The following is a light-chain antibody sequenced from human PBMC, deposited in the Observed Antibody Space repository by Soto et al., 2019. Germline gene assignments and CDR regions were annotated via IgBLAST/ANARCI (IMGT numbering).Light chain of an antibody. Sequence: IQFTQSPSSLSSSVGARVTITCRASQGISWLAWYQQKPGKAPKLLIYDASSLESGVPSRFSGSGSGTEFTLTISSLEPDDFAVYYCQLRTTFGQGTRLEIK. CDR2: DAS. CDR1: QGISW. J-gene: IGKJ5*01. V-gene: IGKV1-5*01. CDR3: QLRTT.